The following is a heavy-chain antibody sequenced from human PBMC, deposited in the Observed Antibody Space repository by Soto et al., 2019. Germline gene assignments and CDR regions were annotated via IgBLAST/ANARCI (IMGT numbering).Heavy chain of an antibody. Sequence: QVQLVESGGGVVQPGRSLRLSCAASGFSFSISPMHWVRQAPGKGPEWVALISYDGTNKFYEDSVKVRFTISRDNSKSTLYLQVDSVRAEDAAVYYCARDPKTSGGQHWAFNYFDSWGQGTLGTVSS. V-gene: IGHV3-30-3*01. CDR3: ARDPKTSGGQHWAFNYFDS. CDR1: GFSFSISP. CDR2: ISYDGTNK. J-gene: IGHJ4*02. D-gene: IGHD7-27*01.